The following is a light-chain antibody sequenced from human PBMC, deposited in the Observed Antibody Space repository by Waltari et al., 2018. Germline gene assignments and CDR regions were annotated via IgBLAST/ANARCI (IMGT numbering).Light chain of an antibody. J-gene: IGKJ2*01. V-gene: IGKV4-1*01. Sequence: DIVMTQSPDSLAVSLGERATFNCKSSQSILYSSNHKNYLAWYQQKPGQPPKLLIYWASTRESGVPDRFSGSGSGTDFTLTISSLQAEDVAVYYCHQYYTTPYTFGQGIKLEIK. CDR3: HQYYTTPYT. CDR1: QSILYSSNHKNY. CDR2: WAS.